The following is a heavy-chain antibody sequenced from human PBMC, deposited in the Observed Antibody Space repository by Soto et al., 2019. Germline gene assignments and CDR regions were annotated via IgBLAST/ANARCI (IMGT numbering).Heavy chain of an antibody. J-gene: IGHJ6*02. CDR3: AKDFGDFGVVIHYYYYGMDV. CDR2: ISYDGSNK. Sequence: GGSLRLSCAASGFTFSSYGMHWVRQAPGKGLEWVAVISYDGSNKYCADSVKGRFTISRDNSKNTLYLQMNSLRAEDTAVYYCAKDFGDFGVVIHYYYYGMDVWGQGTTVTVSS. V-gene: IGHV3-30*18. D-gene: IGHD3-3*01. CDR1: GFTFSSYG.